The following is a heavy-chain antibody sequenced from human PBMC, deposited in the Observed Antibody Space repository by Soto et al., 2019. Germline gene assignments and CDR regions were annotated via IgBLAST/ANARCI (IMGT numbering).Heavy chain of an antibody. V-gene: IGHV3-23*01. CDR2: ISGSGGST. Sequence: EGQLLESGGGLVQHGGSLRLSCAASGFTFSSYAMSWVRQAPGQGLEWVSAISGSGGSTCYLASVKGRCTVSRDHSQNTLYLPMISLRAEDTAVYYCAKCSGASCYRVDYWGQGTLVAVSP. J-gene: IGHJ4*02. CDR1: GFTFSSYA. CDR3: AKCSGASCYRVDY. D-gene: IGHD2-15*01.